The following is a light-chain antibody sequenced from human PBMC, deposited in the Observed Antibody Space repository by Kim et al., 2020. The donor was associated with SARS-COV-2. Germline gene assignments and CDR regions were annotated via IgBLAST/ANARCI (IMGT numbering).Light chain of an antibody. CDR3: QQSNTFPWT. V-gene: IGKV1-12*01. CDR1: QGVSRL. J-gene: IGKJ1*01. Sequence: IQMTQSPSSVSASVGDRVTFTCRASQGVSRLLAWYQQKPGKAPKLLISAASSLQSGVPSRFSGSGSGTDFTLTISSLQPEDFATYYCQQSNTFPWTFGQGTKVDIK. CDR2: AAS.